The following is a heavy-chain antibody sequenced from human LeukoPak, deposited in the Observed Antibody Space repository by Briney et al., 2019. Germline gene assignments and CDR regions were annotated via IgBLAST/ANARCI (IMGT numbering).Heavy chain of an antibody. CDR1: GFSFGDFA. J-gene: IGHJ4*02. CDR2: IRSRVYGGTT. D-gene: IGHD1-7*01. V-gene: IGHV3-49*04. Sequence: GGSLRLSCRASGFSFGDFAISWVRQAPGKGLEWVAFIRSRVYGGTTGYAASVKGRFSVSRDDSKRIAYLQMNSLKTEDTAVYYCSSATGNYPRVWGQGTLVTVSS. CDR3: SSATGNYPRV.